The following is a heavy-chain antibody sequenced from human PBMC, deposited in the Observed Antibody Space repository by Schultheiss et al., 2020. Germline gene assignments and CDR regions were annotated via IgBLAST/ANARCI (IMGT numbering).Heavy chain of an antibody. Sequence: GSLRLSCAASGFTFSSYWMSWVRQAPGKGLEWIGEINHSGSTNYNPSLKSRVTISVDTSKNQFSLKLSSVTAADTAVYYCARLASETTTYYYDSSGYYFAAFDIWGQGTMVTVSS. J-gene: IGHJ3*02. CDR3: ARLASETTTYYYDSSGYYFAAFDI. V-gene: IGHV4-34*01. CDR2: INHSGST. D-gene: IGHD3-22*01. CDR1: GFTFSSYW.